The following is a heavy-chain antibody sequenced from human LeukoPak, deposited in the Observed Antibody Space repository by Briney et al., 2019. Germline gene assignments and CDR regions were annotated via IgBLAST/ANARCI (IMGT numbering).Heavy chain of an antibody. Sequence: ASVKVSCKASGYTFTSYYMHWVRQAPGQGLEWMGIINPSGGSTSYAQKFQGRVTMTRDTSTSTVYMELSSLRSEDTAVYYCARDWSTLRSVGSSVWLFDYWGQGTLVTVSS. J-gene: IGHJ4*02. CDR3: ARDWSTLRSVGSSVWLFDY. V-gene: IGHV1-46*01. D-gene: IGHD6-19*01. CDR1: GYTFTSYY. CDR2: INPSGGST.